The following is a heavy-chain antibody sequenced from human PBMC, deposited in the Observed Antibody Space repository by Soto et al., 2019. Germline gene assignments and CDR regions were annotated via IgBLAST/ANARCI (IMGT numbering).Heavy chain of an antibody. CDR1: GFTFSSYG. V-gene: IGHV3-30*18. CDR3: AKDRFIMSGTTRVDYYGMDV. D-gene: IGHD1-7*01. CDR2: ISYDGSNK. J-gene: IGHJ6*02. Sequence: PGGSLRLSCAASGFTFSSYGMHWVRQAPGKGLEWVAVISYDGSNKYYADSVKGRFTISRDNSKNTLYLQMNSLRAEDTAVYYCAKDRFIMSGTTRVDYYGMDVWGQGTTVTVSS.